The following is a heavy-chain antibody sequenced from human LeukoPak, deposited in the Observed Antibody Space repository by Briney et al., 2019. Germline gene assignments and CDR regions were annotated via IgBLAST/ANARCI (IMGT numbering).Heavy chain of an antibody. CDR3: TREYGFMTTVFHAFDI. V-gene: IGHV4-39*07. Sequence: PSETLSLTCTVSGGSITSSSYYWGWIRQPPGKGLEWIGSVYYSGNSYNNPSLKSRVTLSVYTSKNQFSLKLSSVTAADTAIYYCTREYGFMTTVFHAFDIWGQGTVVTVSS. CDR2: VYYSGNS. CDR1: GGSITSSSYY. J-gene: IGHJ3*02. D-gene: IGHD4-17*01.